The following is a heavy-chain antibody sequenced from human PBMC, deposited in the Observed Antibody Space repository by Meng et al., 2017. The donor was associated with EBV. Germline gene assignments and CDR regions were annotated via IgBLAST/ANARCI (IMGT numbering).Heavy chain of an antibody. J-gene: IGHJ3*01. Sequence: HVPLVQSGAEVKKPGXSVKVSCKTSDYTFIGDGFSWVRQAPGHGLEWMGWVTAYTGDAVYPHKFQGRVTMTVDTSTRTGYMELRNLRSDDTAVYFCARRGPQILDLWGQGTVVTVSS. V-gene: IGHV1-18*01. CDR1: DYTFIGDG. CDR3: ARRGPQILDL. CDR2: VTAYTGDA.